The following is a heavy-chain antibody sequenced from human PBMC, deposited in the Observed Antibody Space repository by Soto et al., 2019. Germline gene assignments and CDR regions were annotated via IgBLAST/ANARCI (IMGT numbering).Heavy chain of an antibody. CDR1: GFTFSSYS. D-gene: IGHD2-2*01. CDR3: ARQLLGYCSSPSCYFFDY. J-gene: IGHJ4*02. CDR2: SSSSSSYI. V-gene: IGHV3-21*01. Sequence: GGSLRLSCAASGFTFSSYSMNWVRQAPGKGLEWVSSSSSSSSYIYYADSVKGRFTISRDNAKNSLYLQMNSLRAEDTAVYYCARQLLGYCSSPSCYFFDYWGQGTLVTVSS.